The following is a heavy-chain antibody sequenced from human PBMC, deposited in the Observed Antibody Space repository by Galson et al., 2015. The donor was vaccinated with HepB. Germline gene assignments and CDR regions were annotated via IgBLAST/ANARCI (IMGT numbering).Heavy chain of an antibody. V-gene: IGHV3-7*01. CDR3: ARDDSSGYLSRDAFDI. D-gene: IGHD6-19*01. Sequence: SLRLSCAASGFTFSSYWMSWVRQAPGKGLEWVANIKQDGSEKYYVDSVKGRFTISRDNAKNSLYLQMNSLRAEDTAVYYCARDDSSGYLSRDAFDIWGQGTMVTASS. CDR2: IKQDGSEK. J-gene: IGHJ3*02. CDR1: GFTFSSYW.